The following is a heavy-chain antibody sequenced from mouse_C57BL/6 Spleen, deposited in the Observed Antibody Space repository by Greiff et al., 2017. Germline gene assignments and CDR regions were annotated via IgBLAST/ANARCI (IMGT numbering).Heavy chain of an antibody. J-gene: IGHJ4*01. V-gene: IGHV1-63*01. D-gene: IGHD4-1*01. CDR1: GYTFTNYW. CDR3: ARRVTGTKGAMDY. CDR2: IYPGGGYT. Sequence: VQLQQSGAELVRPGTSVKMSCKASGYTFTNYWIGWAKQRPGHGLEWIGDIYPGGGYTNYNEKFKGNATLTADKSSSTAYMQFSSLTSEDSAIYYCARRVTGTKGAMDYWGQGTSVTVSS.